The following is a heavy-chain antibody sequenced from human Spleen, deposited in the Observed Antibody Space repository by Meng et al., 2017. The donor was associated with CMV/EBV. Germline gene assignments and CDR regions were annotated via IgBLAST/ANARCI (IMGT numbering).Heavy chain of an antibody. CDR1: GYSISSGYY. Sequence: SETLSLTCTVSGYSISSGYYWGWIRQPPGKGLEWIGSIYHSGSTYYNPSLKSRVTISVDTSKNQFSLKLSSVTAADTAVYYCARFGLGNRVPAAWGMDVWGQGTTVTVSS. CDR3: ARFGLGNRVPAAWGMDV. J-gene: IGHJ6*02. CDR2: IYHSGST. D-gene: IGHD2-2*01. V-gene: IGHV4-38-2*02.